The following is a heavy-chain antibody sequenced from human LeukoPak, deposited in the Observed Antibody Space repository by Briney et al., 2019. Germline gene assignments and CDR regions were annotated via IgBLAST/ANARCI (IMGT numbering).Heavy chain of an antibody. J-gene: IGHJ4*02. CDR3: ARAGPYYFDY. V-gene: IGHV3-23*01. CDR1: GFTFSTYA. D-gene: IGHD3-16*01. Sequence: GGSLRLSCAASGFTFSTYAMGWVRQAPGKGLECVSTISSGGTTTYYADSVKGRFTFSRDNSKNTLYLQMNSLRAEDTAVYYCARAGPYYFDYWGQGTLVTVSS. CDR2: ISSGGTTT.